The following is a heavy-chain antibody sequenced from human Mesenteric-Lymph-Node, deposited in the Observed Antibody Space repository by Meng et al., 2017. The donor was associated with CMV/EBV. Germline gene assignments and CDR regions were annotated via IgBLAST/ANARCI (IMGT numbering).Heavy chain of an antibody. CDR2: IIPIFGTA. J-gene: IGHJ3*02. CDR1: GGTFSSYA. D-gene: IGHD7-27*01. V-gene: IGHV1-69*05. Sequence: SVKVSCKASGGTFSSYAINWVRQAPGQGLEWMGGIIPIFGTANYAQKFQGRVTITTDESTSTAYMELSSLRSEDTAVYYCARGGEISDAFDIWGQGTMVTVSS. CDR3: ARGGEISDAFDI.